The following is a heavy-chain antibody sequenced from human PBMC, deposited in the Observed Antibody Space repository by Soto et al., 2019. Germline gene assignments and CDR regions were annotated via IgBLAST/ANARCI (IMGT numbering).Heavy chain of an antibody. CDR2: ISGTRGRQRNT. V-gene: IGHV3-23*01. D-gene: IGHD6-6*01. CDR1: GFIFSDYA. Sequence: HPGGSLRLSCAASGFIFSDYAMTWVRQAPGRGLEWVSTISGTRGRQRNTFYTASVKGRFTVTRDNSKNTLFLQMNSLRVEDTAVYYCARPIGLIAADHDPWGQGTLVTVSS. J-gene: IGHJ5*02. CDR3: ARPIGLIAADHDP.